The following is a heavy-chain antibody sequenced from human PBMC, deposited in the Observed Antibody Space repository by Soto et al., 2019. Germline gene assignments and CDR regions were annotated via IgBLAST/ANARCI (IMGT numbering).Heavy chain of an antibody. J-gene: IGHJ5*02. CDR2: MNPGSGDT. CDR1: GYSFTNND. CDR3: ARMATFGSLNWFDP. Sequence: ASVKVSCKASGYSFTNNDVSCVRQATGQVLEWMGWMNPGSGDTGYAQKFQGRVTMTRDISTATAYMELSSLRSDDTATYYCARMATFGSLNWFDPWGQGTLVTVSS. V-gene: IGHV1-8*01. D-gene: IGHD3-16*01.